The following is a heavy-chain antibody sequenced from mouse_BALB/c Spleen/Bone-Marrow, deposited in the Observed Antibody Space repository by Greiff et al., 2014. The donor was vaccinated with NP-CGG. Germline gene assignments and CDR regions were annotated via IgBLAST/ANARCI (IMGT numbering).Heavy chain of an antibody. V-gene: IGHV1S127*01. Sequence: QVQLQQSGPELVKPGASVKMSCKASGYTFTSYCMHWVKQSPGQGLEWIGVIDPSDGYTSYNQKFKGKATLTVDTSSSTAYMQHSSLTSEDSAVYYGTSPTARSCFDDWGQGTTLTVSS. CDR3: TSPTARSCFDD. CDR1: GYTFTSYC. J-gene: IGHJ2*01. CDR2: IDPSDGYT. D-gene: IGHD3-2*01.